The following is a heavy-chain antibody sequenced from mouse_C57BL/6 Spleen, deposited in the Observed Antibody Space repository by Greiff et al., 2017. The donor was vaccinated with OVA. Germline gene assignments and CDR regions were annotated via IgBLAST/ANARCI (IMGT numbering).Heavy chain of an antibody. J-gene: IGHJ4*01. CDR3: ASLGFYYDPYAMDY. CDR1: GYTFTDYY. Sequence: EVQLQQSGPELVKPGASVKISCKASGYTFTDYYMNWVKQSHGKSLEWIGDINPNNGGTSYNQKFKGKATLTVDKSSSTAYMELRSLTSEDSAVYYCASLGFYYDPYAMDYWGQGTSVTVSS. D-gene: IGHD1-1*02. V-gene: IGHV1-26*01. CDR2: INPNNGGT.